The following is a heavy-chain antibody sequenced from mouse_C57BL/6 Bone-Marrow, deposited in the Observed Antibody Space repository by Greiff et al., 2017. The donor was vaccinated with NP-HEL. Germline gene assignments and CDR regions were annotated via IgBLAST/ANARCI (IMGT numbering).Heavy chain of an antibody. CDR1: GFSLTSYG. V-gene: IGHV2-6*03. CDR2: IWSDGST. J-gene: IGHJ4*01. CDR3: ARGGSTYYYAMDY. D-gene: IGHD1-1*01. Sequence: VQGVESGPGLVAPSQSLSITCTVSGFSLTSYGVHWVRQPPGKGLEWLVVIWSDGSTTYNSALKSRLSISKDNSKSQVFLKMNSLQTDDTAMYYCARGGSTYYYAMDYWGQGTSVTVSS.